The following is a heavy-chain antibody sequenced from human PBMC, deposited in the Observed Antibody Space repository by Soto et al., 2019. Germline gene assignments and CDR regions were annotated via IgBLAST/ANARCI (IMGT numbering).Heavy chain of an antibody. D-gene: IGHD3-3*01. V-gene: IGHV3-7*03. CDR2: MKKDGSEK. CDR3: TKLGSGYYTGLYLDY. Sequence: EVQLVESGGASVQRGWSLRLSCAASGFSFGDYWMSWVRQAPGKGLEWVAHMKKDGSEKYYVDFVKGRVTVSRDNSRKALYLQMNSLRAEDTAVYYCTKLGSGYYTGLYLDYWGQGTLVTVSS. CDR1: GFSFGDYW. J-gene: IGHJ4*02.